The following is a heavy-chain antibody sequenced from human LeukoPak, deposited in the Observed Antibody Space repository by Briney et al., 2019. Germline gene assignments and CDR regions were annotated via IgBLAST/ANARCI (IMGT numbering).Heavy chain of an antibody. CDR2: IKQDGSEK. CDR3: ASCSYSSSSSYYYYYMDV. Sequence: GGSLRLSCAASGFTFSSYWMSWVRQAPGKGLEWVANIKQDGSEKYYVDSVKGRFTISRDNAKNSLYLQMNSLRAEDTAVYYCASCSYSSSSSYYYYYMDVWGKGTTVTVSS. J-gene: IGHJ6*03. D-gene: IGHD6-6*01. V-gene: IGHV3-7*01. CDR1: GFTFSSYW.